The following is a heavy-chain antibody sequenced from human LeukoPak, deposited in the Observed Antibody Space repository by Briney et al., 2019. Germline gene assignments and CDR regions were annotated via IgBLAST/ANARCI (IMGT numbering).Heavy chain of an antibody. CDR3: AKGLAGMVATVTLAD. CDR1: GFTFSSYS. CDR2: ISGSGGST. D-gene: IGHD5-12*01. V-gene: IGHV3-23*01. Sequence: GGSLRLSCAASGFTFSSYSMNWVRQAPGKGLEWVSAISGSGGSTYYADSVKGRFTISRDNSKNTLYLQMNSLRAEDTAVYYCAKGLAGMVATVTLADWGQGTLVTVSS. J-gene: IGHJ4*02.